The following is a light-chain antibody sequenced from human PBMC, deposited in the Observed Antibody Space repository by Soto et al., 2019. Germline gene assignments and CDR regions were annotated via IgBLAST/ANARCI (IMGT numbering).Light chain of an antibody. Sequence: DIQMTQSPSSLSASVGARVTMTCRASQSITTHVNWYQQKPGKAPKILIYAASILQSGVPSRFSGSGSGTDFTLTISSLQPEDFATYSGQQRYSTPTPPTCDQGTKLEI. CDR1: QSITTH. CDR2: AAS. V-gene: IGKV1-39*01. CDR3: QQRYSTPTPPT. J-gene: IGKJ2*01.